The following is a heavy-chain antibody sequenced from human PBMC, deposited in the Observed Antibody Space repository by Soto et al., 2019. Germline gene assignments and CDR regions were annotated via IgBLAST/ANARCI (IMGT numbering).Heavy chain of an antibody. CDR2: ITPFNGNT. CDR1: GYNFISYG. J-gene: IGHJ4*02. V-gene: IGHV1-18*04. CDR3: VRDYSRFPDI. Sequence: QIQLVQSGPESKKPGASVKVSCQTSGYNFISYGLSWVRQAPGQGLEWMGWITPFNGNTNYPQRFRGKITITTDTDANTGYLEVRNLKSDDTAVYYCVRDYSRFPDIWGQGTLVTVSS. D-gene: IGHD4-4*01.